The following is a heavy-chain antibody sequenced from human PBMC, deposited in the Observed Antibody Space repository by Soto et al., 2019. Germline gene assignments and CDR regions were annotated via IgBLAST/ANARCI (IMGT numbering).Heavy chain of an antibody. D-gene: IGHD3-9*01. V-gene: IGHV3-30-3*01. CDR3: ARDLDWGSYYYYYGMDV. CDR2: ISYDGSNK. J-gene: IGHJ6*02. CDR1: GFTFSSYA. Sequence: GGSLRLSCAASGFTFSSYAMHWVRQAPGKGLEWVAVISYDGSNKYYADSVKGRFTISRDNSKNTLYLQMNSLRAEDTAVYYCARDLDWGSYYYYYGMDVWGQGTTVTVSS.